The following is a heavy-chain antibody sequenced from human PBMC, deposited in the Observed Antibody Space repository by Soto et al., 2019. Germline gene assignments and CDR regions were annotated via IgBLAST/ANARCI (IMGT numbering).Heavy chain of an antibody. Sequence: SVKVSCKASGVTFSSYAISWVRQAPGQGLEWMGGIIPIFGTANYAQKFQGRVTITADESTSTAYMELSSLRSEDTAVYYCARVGGSSGSLYRNYYYYGMDVWGQGTTVTVSS. CDR2: IIPIFGTA. CDR1: GVTFSSYA. D-gene: IGHD3-22*01. V-gene: IGHV1-69*13. CDR3: ARVGGSSGSLYRNYYYYGMDV. J-gene: IGHJ6*02.